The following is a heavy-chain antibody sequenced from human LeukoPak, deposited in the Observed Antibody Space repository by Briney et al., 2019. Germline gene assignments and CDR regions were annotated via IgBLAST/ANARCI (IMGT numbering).Heavy chain of an antibody. CDR1: GGSISSYY. CDR3: ARGAVANVNFDY. D-gene: IGHD6-19*01. CDR2: IYYSGST. V-gene: IGHV4-59*01. J-gene: IGHJ4*02. Sequence: PSETLSLTCTVSGGSISSYYWSWIRQPPGKGLEGIGYIYYSGSTNYNPSLKRRVTISVDTSKNQFSLKLSSVTAADTAVYYCARGAVANVNFDYWGQGTLVTVSS.